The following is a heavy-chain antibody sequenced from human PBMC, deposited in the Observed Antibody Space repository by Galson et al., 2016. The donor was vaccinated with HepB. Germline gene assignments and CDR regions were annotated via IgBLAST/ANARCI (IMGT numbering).Heavy chain of an antibody. D-gene: IGHD3-10*01. V-gene: IGHV3-9*01. CDR2: ISWNSRSI. J-gene: IGHJ4*02. CDR1: EFNFDDYG. CDR3: AKGRWELTRGYFDC. Sequence: SLRLSCAASEFNFDDYGMHWVRHAPGKGLEWVSGISWNSRSIGYADSVEGRFTISRDNAKKSLSLQMESLRPEDTAVYYCAKGRWELTRGYFDCWGQGTLVTVSS.